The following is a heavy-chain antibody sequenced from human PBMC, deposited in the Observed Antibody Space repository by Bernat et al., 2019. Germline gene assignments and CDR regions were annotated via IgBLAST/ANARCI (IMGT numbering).Heavy chain of an antibody. J-gene: IGHJ2*01. CDR3: AYAPVWLGEWYFDL. Sequence: QVQLVESGGGVVQPGRSLRLSCAASGFTFSSYAMHWVRQAPGKGLEWVAVISYDGSNIYYADSVKGRFTISRDNSKNTLYLQMNSLRAEDTAVYHCAYAPVWLGEWYFDLWGRGTLVTVSS. CDR2: ISYDGSNI. CDR1: GFTFSSYA. V-gene: IGHV3-30-3*01. D-gene: IGHD3-10*01.